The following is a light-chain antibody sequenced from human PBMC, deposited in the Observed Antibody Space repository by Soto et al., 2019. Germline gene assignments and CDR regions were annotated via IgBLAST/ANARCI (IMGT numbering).Light chain of an antibody. CDR3: QQYDSSPVT. J-gene: IGKJ1*01. CDR1: QSVSSSY. Sequence: EIVLTQSPGTLSLSPGERATLSCGASQSVSSSYSAWYQQKPGQAPRLLIYGASSRATGIPDRFSGSGSGTDFTLTISRLEPEDFAVYYCQQYDSSPVTFGQGTKVEIK. CDR2: GAS. V-gene: IGKV3-20*01.